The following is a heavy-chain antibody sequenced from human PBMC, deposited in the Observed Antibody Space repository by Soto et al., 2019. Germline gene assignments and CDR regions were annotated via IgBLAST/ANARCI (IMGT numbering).Heavy chain of an antibody. CDR1: GFTFSRYD. D-gene: IGHD6-25*01. CDR2: IPYDGSNK. CDR3: ARDVAQRDLAAVDY. V-gene: IGHV3-33*01. J-gene: IGHJ4*02. Sequence: QVQLVESGGGVVQPGRSLRLSCAASGFTFSRYDMHWVRQAPGKGLEWVAVIPYDGSNKYYADSVKGRFTISRDNSKNTLYRQMGSLRAEDTAVYFCARDVAQRDLAAVDYWCQGTLVTVS.